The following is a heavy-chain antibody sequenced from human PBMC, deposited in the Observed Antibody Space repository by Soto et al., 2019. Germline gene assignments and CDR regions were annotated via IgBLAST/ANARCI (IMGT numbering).Heavy chain of an antibody. J-gene: IGHJ4*02. D-gene: IGHD2-2*01. Sequence: SETLSLTCAVSGGSISRGGYSWSWIRQPPGKGLEWIGYMYHSGSTYYNPSLKSRVTISIDRSKNQFSLKLSSVTAADTAVYYCSRVPDYWRQG. CDR1: GGSISRGGYS. V-gene: IGHV4-30-2*01. CDR2: MYHSGST. CDR3: SRVPDY.